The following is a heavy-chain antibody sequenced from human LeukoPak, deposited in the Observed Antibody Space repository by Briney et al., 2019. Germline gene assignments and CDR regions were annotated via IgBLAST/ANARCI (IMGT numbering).Heavy chain of an antibody. J-gene: IGHJ3*02. CDR2: IYYSGNT. CDR3: ARRNDFGI. V-gene: IGHV4-59*08. CDR1: GGSISGDH. Sequence: SETLSLTCTVSGGSISGDHWNWIRQPPGKGLEWIGYIYYSGNTNYNPSLKSRVTISVDTSKNQFSLELNSVTAADTAVYYCARRNDFGIWGQGAMVTVSS.